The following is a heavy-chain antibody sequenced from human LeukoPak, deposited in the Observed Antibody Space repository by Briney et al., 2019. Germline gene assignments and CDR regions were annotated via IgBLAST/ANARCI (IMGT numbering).Heavy chain of an antibody. V-gene: IGHV4-59*11. CDR2: IYYSGST. D-gene: IGHD3-22*01. CDR3: ARSDSSGYFDWFDP. Sequence: SETLSLTCTVSGGSISSHYWSWIRQPPGKGLEWIGYIYYSGSTNYNPSLKSRVTIPVDTSKNQFSLKLSSVTAADTAVYYCARSDSSGYFDWFDPWGQGTLVTVSS. J-gene: IGHJ5*02. CDR1: GGSISSHY.